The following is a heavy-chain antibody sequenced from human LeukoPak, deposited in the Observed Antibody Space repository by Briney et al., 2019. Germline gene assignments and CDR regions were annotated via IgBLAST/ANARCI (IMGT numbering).Heavy chain of an antibody. CDR2: INPNSGGT. J-gene: IGHJ5*02. Sequence: GASVKVSCKASGYTFTAYYMHWVRQAPGQGLEWMGWINPNSGGTNYAQKFQGRVTMTRDTSISTAYMELSRLKSDDTAVYYCARVGCGGGNCYSPYNWFDPWGQGTLVTVSS. D-gene: IGHD2-15*01. CDR1: GYTFTAYY. V-gene: IGHV1-2*02. CDR3: ARVGCGGGNCYSPYNWFDP.